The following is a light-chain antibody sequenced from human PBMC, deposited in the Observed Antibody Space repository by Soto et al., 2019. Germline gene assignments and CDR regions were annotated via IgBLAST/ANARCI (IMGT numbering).Light chain of an antibody. Sequence: QSALTQPASVSGSPGQSITISCTGTSSDIGAYNFVSWYQQHPGKAPKLMLYDVNIRPSGVSNRFSGSKSGNTASLTISGLQAEDEAADYCTSWTTSTTMIFGGGTKVTVL. CDR1: SSDIGAYNF. CDR3: TSWTTSTTMI. J-gene: IGLJ2*01. CDR2: DVN. V-gene: IGLV2-14*03.